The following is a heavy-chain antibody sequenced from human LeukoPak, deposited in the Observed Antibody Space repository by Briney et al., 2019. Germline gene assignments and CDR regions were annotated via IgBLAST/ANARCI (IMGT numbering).Heavy chain of an antibody. V-gene: IGHV3-7*04. CDR1: GFTFSSYW. Sequence: GGSLRLSCAASGFTFSSYWMSWVRQAPGKGLVWVANIKDDGGEKYYVDSVRGRFTISRDNAKNSLYLQMNSLRAEDTAVYYCARTKAYAFDIWGQGTMVTVSS. CDR3: ARTKAYAFDI. J-gene: IGHJ3*02. CDR2: IKDDGGEK.